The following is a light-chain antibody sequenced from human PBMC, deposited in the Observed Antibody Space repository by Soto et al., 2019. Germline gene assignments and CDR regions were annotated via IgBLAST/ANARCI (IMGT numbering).Light chain of an antibody. CDR3: QHYNNWPRL. J-gene: IGKJ1*01. CDR2: GAS. V-gene: IGKV3-15*01. Sequence: EIVMTQSRATLSVSPGERATLSCRASQSVSSNLAWYQQKPGQAPRLLIYGASTRATGIPARFSGSGSGTEFTLTISSLQSEDFAVYYRQHYNNWPRLFGQGTKLEIK. CDR1: QSVSSN.